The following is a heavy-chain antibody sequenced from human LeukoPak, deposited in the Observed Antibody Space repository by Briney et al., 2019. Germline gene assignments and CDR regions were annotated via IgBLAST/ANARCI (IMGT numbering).Heavy chain of an antibody. V-gene: IGHV3-23*01. D-gene: IGHD2-21*01. J-gene: IGHJ4*02. CDR2: INTSGGST. CDR1: GFTFRHYD. CDR3: MKLPTMIIVIDTDFEY. Sequence: PGETLRLSCVASGFTFRHYDVSWVRQAPGKGLEWVSSINTSGGSTYYADSLQGRFTISRDNSKNTLHLQMNNVRAEDTALYYCMKLPTMIIVIDTDFEYWGQGAQVTVSS.